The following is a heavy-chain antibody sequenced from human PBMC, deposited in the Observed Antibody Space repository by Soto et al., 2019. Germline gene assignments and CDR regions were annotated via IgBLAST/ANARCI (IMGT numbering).Heavy chain of an antibody. CDR2: IIPIFGTA. V-gene: IGHV1-69*13. CDR3: ARIRLLGPDYYGMDV. D-gene: IGHD6-25*01. J-gene: IGHJ6*02. Sequence: GASVKVSCKASGGTFSSYAISWVRQAPGQGLEWMGGIIPIFGTANYAQKFQGRVTITADESTSTAYMELSSLRSEDTAVYYCARIRLLGPDYYGMDVWGQGTTVTVSS. CDR1: GGTFSSYA.